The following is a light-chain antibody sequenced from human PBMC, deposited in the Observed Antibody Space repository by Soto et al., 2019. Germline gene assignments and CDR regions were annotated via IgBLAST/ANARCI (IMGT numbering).Light chain of an antibody. Sequence: DIVMTQSPLSLPVTSGEPASISCRSSQSLLHGNGYNYLEWYLQKPGQSPQLLIYLGSNRASGVPDRFSGSGSGIDFTLKISRVEAEDVGIYYCMQALQTPYTFGQGTKVEVK. CDR1: QSLLHGNGYNY. J-gene: IGKJ2*01. V-gene: IGKV2-28*01. CDR2: LGS. CDR3: MQALQTPYT.